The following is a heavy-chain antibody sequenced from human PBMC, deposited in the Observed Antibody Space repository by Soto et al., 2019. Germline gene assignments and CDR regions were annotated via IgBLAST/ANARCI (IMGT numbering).Heavy chain of an antibody. V-gene: IGHV1-18*04. Sequence: GASVKVSCKASGYRFSTYGINWVRQAPGQGLEWLGWTSTNNDDRNYAQKFRGRVTFTTDTSTSTAYMELRSLISDDTAVYFCARERYVASRHSHFDSRGKGTQVTVSS. CDR2: TSTNNDDR. D-gene: IGHD6-6*01. CDR1: GYRFSTYG. CDR3: ARERYVASRHSHFDS. J-gene: IGHJ4*02.